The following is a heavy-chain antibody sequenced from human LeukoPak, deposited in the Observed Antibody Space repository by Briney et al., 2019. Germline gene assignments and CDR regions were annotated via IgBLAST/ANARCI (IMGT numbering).Heavy chain of an antibody. CDR3: TRDEAAATD. V-gene: IGHV3-7*01. D-gene: IGHD6-13*01. CDR2: IKQDGREK. Sequence: GGSLRLSCAASGFTVSSNYMSWVRQAPGKGLEWVANIKQDGREKHYVDSVKGRFTISRDNAKNSLYLQMNSLRVEDTAVYYCTRDEAAATDWGQGTLVTVSS. CDR1: GFTVSSNY. J-gene: IGHJ4*02.